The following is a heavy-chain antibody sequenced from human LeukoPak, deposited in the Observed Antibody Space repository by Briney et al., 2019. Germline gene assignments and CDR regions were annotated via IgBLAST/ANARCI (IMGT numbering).Heavy chain of an antibody. CDR2: IYYSGST. CDR3: ARHDGIAAPHDY. Sequence: NPSETLSLTCTVSGGSISSSSYYWGWIRQPPGKGLEWIGSIYYSGSTYYNPSLKGRVTVSVDTSKNQFSLKLRSVAASDTAVYYCARHDGIAAPHDYWGQGTLVTVSS. D-gene: IGHD6-13*01. CDR1: GGSISSSSYY. J-gene: IGHJ4*02. V-gene: IGHV4-39*01.